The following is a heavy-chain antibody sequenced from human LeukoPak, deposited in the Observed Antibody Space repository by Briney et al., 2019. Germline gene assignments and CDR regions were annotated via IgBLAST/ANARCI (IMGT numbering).Heavy chain of an antibody. CDR1: GGSISSYY. CDR3: ARSVEKEWFDP. J-gene: IGHJ5*02. V-gene: IGHV4-59*01. CDR2: IYCSGST. Sequence: KSSETLSLTCTVSGGSISSYYWSWIRQPPGKGLEWIGYIYCSGSTNYNPSLKSRVTISVDTSKNQFSLKLSSVTAADTAVYYCARSVEKEWFDPWGQGTLVTVSS.